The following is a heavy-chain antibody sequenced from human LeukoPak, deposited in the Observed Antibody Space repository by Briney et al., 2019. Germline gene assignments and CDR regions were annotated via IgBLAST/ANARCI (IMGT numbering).Heavy chain of an antibody. J-gene: IGHJ4*02. CDR3: VRDSS. CDR1: GATVSSNH. V-gene: IGHV3-66*01. Sequence: GGSLRLSCALSGATVSSNHVSWVRQAPGKGLEWVSAIYAAGGTYYADSVKGRFTLSRDISKNMLYLQLNSLRAEDTAVYYCVRDSSWGQGALVTVSS. CDR2: IYAAGGT.